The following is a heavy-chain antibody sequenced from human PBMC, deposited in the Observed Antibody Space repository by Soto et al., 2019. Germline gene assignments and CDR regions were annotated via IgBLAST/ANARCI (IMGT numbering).Heavy chain of an antibody. CDR1: GGSISSSSYY. D-gene: IGHD6-19*01. CDR3: ARQKYSSGRNNWFDP. Sequence: NPSETLSLTCTVSGGSISSSSYYWGWIRQPPGKGLEWIGSIYYSGSTYYNPSLKSRVTISVDTSKNQFSLKLSSVTAADTAVYYCARQKYSSGRNNWFDPWGQGTLVTVSS. CDR2: IYYSGST. J-gene: IGHJ5*02. V-gene: IGHV4-39*01.